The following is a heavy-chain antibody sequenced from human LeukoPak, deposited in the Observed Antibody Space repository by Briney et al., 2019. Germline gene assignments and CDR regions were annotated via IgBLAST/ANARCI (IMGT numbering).Heavy chain of an antibody. D-gene: IGHD6-19*01. V-gene: IGHV4-34*01. J-gene: IGHJ6*02. CDR2: INHSGST. CDR3: ARGRLKQWLVRYADYYYGMDV. CDR1: GGSFSGYY. Sequence: KPSETLSLTCAVYGGSFSGYYWSWIRQPPGKGLEWIGEINHSGSTNYNPSLKGRVTISVDTSNNQFSLKLSSVTAADTAVYYCARGRLKQWLVRYADYYYGMDVWGQGTTVTVSS.